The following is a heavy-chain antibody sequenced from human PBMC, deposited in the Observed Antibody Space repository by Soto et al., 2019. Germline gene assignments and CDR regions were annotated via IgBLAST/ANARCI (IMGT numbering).Heavy chain of an antibody. J-gene: IGHJ4*02. V-gene: IGHV4-30-4*01. D-gene: IGHD4-17*01. Sequence: SETLSLTCTVSGGSISSGDFYWRWIRQPPGKGLELIGNIYYSGSTYYNPSLRSRAIMSVDTSQNQFSLKLSSLTAADTAVYFCARADDFSDRLDYWGQGALVTVSS. CDR3: ARADDFSDRLDY. CDR1: GGSISSGDFY. CDR2: IYYSGST.